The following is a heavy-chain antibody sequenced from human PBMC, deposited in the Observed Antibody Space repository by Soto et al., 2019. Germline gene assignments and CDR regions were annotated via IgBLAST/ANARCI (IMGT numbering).Heavy chain of an antibody. D-gene: IGHD2-21*01. Sequence: VESLNISCQVSGYIFTNYWIGWVLQMPGKGLEWMGIIYPGDSDTRYSPSFQGQVTISADKSISTAYLQWSSLKASDTAMYYCARLENLFDFDNWGQGTLVTVSS. V-gene: IGHV5-51*01. CDR2: IYPGDSDT. J-gene: IGHJ4*01. CDR1: GYIFTNYW. CDR3: ARLENLFDFDN.